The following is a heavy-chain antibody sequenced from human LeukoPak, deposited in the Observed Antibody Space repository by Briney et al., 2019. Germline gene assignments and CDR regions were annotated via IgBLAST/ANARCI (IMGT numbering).Heavy chain of an antibody. J-gene: IGHJ4*02. Sequence: GWSVRLSCAPSGFTFSSNGMHWVRQTPGKGLDWVAFTRYDESKTFYGDSLRGRFTISMDNSKNTLYLQMNSLTTDDSAVYYCAKARYSGSPALDFWGQGTLVTVSS. CDR2: TRYDESKT. CDR3: AKARYSGSPALDF. D-gene: IGHD1-26*01. CDR1: GFTFSSNG. V-gene: IGHV3-30*02.